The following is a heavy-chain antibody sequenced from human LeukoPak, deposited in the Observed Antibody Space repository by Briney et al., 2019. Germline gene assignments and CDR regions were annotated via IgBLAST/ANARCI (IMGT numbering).Heavy chain of an antibody. CDR3: ARDRNYGSGSYHPPLGY. CDR1: GFTFSNYG. Sequence: GGSLRLSCAASGFTFSNYGMHWVRQAPGKGLEWVAVIWYDGSNIYYADSVKGQFTISRDNSKNTLYLQMNSLRAEDTAVYYCARDRNYGSGSYHPPLGYWGQGTLVTVSS. CDR2: IWYDGSNI. V-gene: IGHV3-33*01. D-gene: IGHD3-10*01. J-gene: IGHJ4*02.